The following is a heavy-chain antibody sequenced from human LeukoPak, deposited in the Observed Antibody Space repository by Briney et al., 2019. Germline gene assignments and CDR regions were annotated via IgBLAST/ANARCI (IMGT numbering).Heavy chain of an antibody. J-gene: IGHJ6*02. Sequence: SETLSLTCAVYGGSFSGYYWSWIRQPPGKGLEWIGEINHSGSTNYNPSLKSRVTISVVTSKNQFSLKLSSVTAADTAVYYCARVSRGYDWYYYYYYGMDVWGQGTTVTVSS. CDR2: INHSGST. D-gene: IGHD5-12*01. CDR1: GGSFSGYY. V-gene: IGHV4-34*01. CDR3: ARVSRGYDWYYYYYYGMDV.